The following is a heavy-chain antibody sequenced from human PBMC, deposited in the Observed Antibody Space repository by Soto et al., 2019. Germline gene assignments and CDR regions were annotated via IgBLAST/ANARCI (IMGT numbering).Heavy chain of an antibody. Sequence: SETLSLTCSVSGGSISSYYWSWIRQPPGKGLEWIGDIHYSGSTNYNPSLKSRVTISVDTSKNQFSLKLSSVTAADTAVYYCARQLGYSYGYPFDYWGQGNLVTVX. CDR3: ARQLGYSYGYPFDY. CDR2: IHYSGST. CDR1: GGSISSYY. D-gene: IGHD5-18*01. J-gene: IGHJ4*02. V-gene: IGHV4-59*08.